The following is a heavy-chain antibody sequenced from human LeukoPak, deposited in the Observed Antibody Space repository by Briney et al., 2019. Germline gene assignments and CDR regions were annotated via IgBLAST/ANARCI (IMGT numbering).Heavy chain of an antibody. CDR1: GYTFTGYY. CDR2: INPNSGDT. Sequence: ASVKVSCKTSGYTFTGYYMHWARQAPGQGLEWMGWINPNSGDTNYAQKFQGRVTMTGDTSISTAYMELSRLTSDDTAVYDCARVAGNDDVDYWGQGTLVTVSS. V-gene: IGHV1-2*02. D-gene: IGHD1-1*01. CDR3: ARVAGNDDVDY. J-gene: IGHJ4*02.